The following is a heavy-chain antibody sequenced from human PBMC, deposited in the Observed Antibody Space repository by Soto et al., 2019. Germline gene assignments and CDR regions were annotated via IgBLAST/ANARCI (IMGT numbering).Heavy chain of an antibody. Sequence: QITLKESGPTLVKPTQTLTLTCTFSGFSLTGSGVGVGWIRQPPGKALEWLALIYWDDDKRYSPSLKSRLTITKDTSKNQVALTVTNMDPVDTATYYCSRFLWSDTSLYYFHYWGQGTLVTVSS. D-gene: IGHD3-3*01. J-gene: IGHJ4*02. CDR1: GFSLTGSGVG. CDR2: IYWDDDK. CDR3: SRFLWSDTSLYYFHY. V-gene: IGHV2-5*02.